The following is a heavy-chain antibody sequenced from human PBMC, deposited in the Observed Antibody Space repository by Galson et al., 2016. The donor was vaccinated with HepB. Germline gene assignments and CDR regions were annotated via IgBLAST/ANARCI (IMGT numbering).Heavy chain of an antibody. J-gene: IGHJ4*01. CDR3: ASISTGDYYLNS. CDR1: GFTFADYV. CDR2: ISWDGSCT. Sequence: SLRLSCAASGFTFADYVLHWVRQAPGKGLEWVSLISWDGSCTSYADSVKGRFTISRDNSKNSVYLQMDSLRTEDTAFYYCASISTGDYYLNSWGQGTLVTVSS. V-gene: IGHV3-43*02. D-gene: IGHD2-21*02.